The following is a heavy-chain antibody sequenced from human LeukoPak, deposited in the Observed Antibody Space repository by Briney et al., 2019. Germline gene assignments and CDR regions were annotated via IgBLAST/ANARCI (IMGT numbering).Heavy chain of an antibody. CDR3: ASGDYGDYAIY. D-gene: IGHD4-17*01. CDR2: IKEDGSEK. CDR1: GFRFRNHW. J-gene: IGHJ4*02. V-gene: IGHV3-7*01. Sequence: GGSLRLSCEASGFRFRNHWMNWVRQAPGKGLEWVANIKEDGSEKYYVDSVKGRFTISRDNARNSLFLQMNSLRAEDTAVYYCASGDYGDYAIYWGQGTLVTVSS.